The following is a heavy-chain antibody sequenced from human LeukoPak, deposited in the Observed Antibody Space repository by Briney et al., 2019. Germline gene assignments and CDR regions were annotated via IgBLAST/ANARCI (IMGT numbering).Heavy chain of an antibody. CDR1: GFTFSSYA. CDR2: ISYDGSNK. V-gene: IGHV3-30-3*01. J-gene: IGHJ4*02. D-gene: IGHD6-13*01. Sequence: PGGSLRLSCAASGFTFSSYAMHWVRQAPGKGLEWVAVISYDGSNKYYADSVKGRFTISRDNSKNTLYLQMNSLRAEDTAVYYCAREETTGIAAAGTSQFDYWAREPWSPSPQ. CDR3: AREETTGIAAAGTSQFDY.